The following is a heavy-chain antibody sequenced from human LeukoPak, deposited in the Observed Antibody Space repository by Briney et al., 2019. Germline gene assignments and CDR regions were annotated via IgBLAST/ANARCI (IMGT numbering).Heavy chain of an antibody. Sequence: GGSLRLSCAASGFTFSAYYMSWIRQAPGKGLEWVSYISSSSSYTNYADSVKGRFTISRDKAKNSLYLQMNSLRAEDTAVYYCARDPNGGYSYGYFDYWGQGTLVTVSS. CDR3: ARDPNGGYSYGYFDY. J-gene: IGHJ4*02. D-gene: IGHD5-18*01. CDR1: GFTFSAYY. CDR2: ISSSSSYT. V-gene: IGHV3-11*06.